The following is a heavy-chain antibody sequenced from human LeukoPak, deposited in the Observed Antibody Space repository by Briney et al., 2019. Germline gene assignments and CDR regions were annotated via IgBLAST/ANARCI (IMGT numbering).Heavy chain of an antibody. CDR1: GFTFTSYA. CDR2: ISYSGGTT. D-gene: IGHD3-10*01. Sequence: TGGSLRLSCAASGFTFTSYAVSWVRQAPGKGLEWVSTISYSGGTTYHTDSVKGRFTISRDISKNTVYLQMNSLKAEDTAVYYCAKDGVVRGLGPYYFDSWVEGSLVTVSS. J-gene: IGHJ4*02. CDR3: AKDGVVRGLGPYYFDS. V-gene: IGHV3-23*01.